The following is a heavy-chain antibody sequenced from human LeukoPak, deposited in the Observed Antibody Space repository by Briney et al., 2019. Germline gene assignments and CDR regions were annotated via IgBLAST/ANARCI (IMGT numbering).Heavy chain of an antibody. V-gene: IGHV4-59*01. D-gene: IGHD4-17*01. Sequence: SETLSLTCTVSSDSISSYYWSWIRQPPGKGLEWIGYIYYSGTTKYNPSLKSRVTISIDTSKNQFSLKLSSVTAADTAVYYCARDRGPIYGDYGNFDYWGQGTLVTVSS. J-gene: IGHJ4*02. CDR3: ARDRGPIYGDYGNFDY. CDR2: IYYSGTT. CDR1: SDSISSYY.